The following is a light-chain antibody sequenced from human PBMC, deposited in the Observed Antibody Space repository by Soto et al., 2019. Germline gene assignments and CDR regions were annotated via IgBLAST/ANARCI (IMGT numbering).Light chain of an antibody. J-gene: IGKJ1*01. CDR3: QQYNSYST. CDR2: DAS. CDR1: QSISSW. Sequence: DIEITQSPSTLSASVGDRVTITCRASQSISSWLAWYQQKPGKAPKLLIYDASSLESGVPSRLSGSGSGTEFTLPIRSLQPDDVATYYCQQYNSYSTFGQGTKVDIK. V-gene: IGKV1-5*01.